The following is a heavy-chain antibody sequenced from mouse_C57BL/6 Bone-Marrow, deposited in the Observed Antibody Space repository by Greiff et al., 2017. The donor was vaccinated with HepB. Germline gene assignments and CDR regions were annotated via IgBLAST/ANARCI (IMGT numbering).Heavy chain of an antibody. Sequence: DVHLVESGGGLVQPGGSLKLSCAASGFTFSDYYMYWVRQTPEKRLEWVAYISNGGGSTYYPDTVKGRFTISRDNAKNTLYLQMSRLKSEDTAMYYCARRDGYKAMDYWGQGTSVTVSS. J-gene: IGHJ4*01. CDR3: ARRDGYKAMDY. V-gene: IGHV5-12*01. CDR1: GFTFSDYY. D-gene: IGHD2-3*01. CDR2: ISNGGGST.